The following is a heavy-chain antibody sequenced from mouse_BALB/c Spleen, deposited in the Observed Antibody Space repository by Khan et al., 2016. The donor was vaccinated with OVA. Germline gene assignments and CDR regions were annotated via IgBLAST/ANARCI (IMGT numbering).Heavy chain of an antibody. D-gene: IGHD2-10*01. Sequence: QVQLKESGPGLVAPSQSLSITCTISGFSLTNYGVHWVRQPPGKGLEWLVVIWSDGRTTYNSAIKSRLTISKDNSKSQVFLKMNSHQTDDTAMYFCARQPYYHYNIMDYWGQGTSGTVSS. V-gene: IGHV2-6-1*01. CDR1: GFSLTNYG. CDR3: ARQPYYHYNIMDY. CDR2: IWSDGRT. J-gene: IGHJ4*01.